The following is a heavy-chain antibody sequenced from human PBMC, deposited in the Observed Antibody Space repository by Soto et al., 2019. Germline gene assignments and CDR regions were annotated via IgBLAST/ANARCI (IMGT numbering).Heavy chain of an antibody. CDR2: VTNKANGYVT. V-gene: IGHV3-72*01. Sequence: EVQLVESGGGLVQPGGSLRLSCAASGFTFSGLYMDWVRQAPGKGLEWVGRVTNKANGYVTHYAASVRGRFTVSRDDSRQSMYLQMDSLKTDDTAVYYCARDTFGVDPRYYYMDIWGKGTTVIVSS. CDR1: GFTFSGLY. D-gene: IGHD3-16*01. J-gene: IGHJ6*03. CDR3: ARDTFGVDPRYYYMDI.